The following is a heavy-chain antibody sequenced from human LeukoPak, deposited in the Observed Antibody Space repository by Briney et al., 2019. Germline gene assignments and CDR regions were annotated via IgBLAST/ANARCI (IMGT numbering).Heavy chain of an antibody. Sequence: GGSLRLSCAASGFTFSSYSMNWVRQAPGKGLEWVSSISSSSSYMYYADSVKGRFTISRDNAKNSLYLQMNSLRAEDTAVYYCARGNQYYDFWSGYDTELDYWGQGTPVTVSS. J-gene: IGHJ4*02. CDR2: ISSSSSYM. CDR1: GFTFSSYS. CDR3: ARGNQYYDFWSGYDTELDY. D-gene: IGHD3-3*01. V-gene: IGHV3-21*01.